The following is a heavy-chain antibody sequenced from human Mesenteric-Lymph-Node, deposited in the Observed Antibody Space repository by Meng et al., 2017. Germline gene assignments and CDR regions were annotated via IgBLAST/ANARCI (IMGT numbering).Heavy chain of an antibody. CDR3: ARDYDSSGYTTSFDY. CDR1: GFSFSSYA. J-gene: IGHJ4*02. V-gene: IGHV3-30*04. CDR2: ISYDGSNK. Sequence: VVLGGGVVQPGGSLTLSCAGSGFSFSSYAMHCVRQAPGKGLGCVGVISYDGSNKYYADSVKCRFTISSDNSKNTMYLQMNIMRAEDTAVYYCARDYDSSGYTTSFDYWGQGTLVTVSS. D-gene: IGHD3-22*01.